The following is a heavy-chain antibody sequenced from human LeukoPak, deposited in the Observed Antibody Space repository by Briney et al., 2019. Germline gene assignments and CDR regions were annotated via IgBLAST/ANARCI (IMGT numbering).Heavy chain of an antibody. J-gene: IGHJ6*03. CDR3: ARGILVRGVIIRHRHYYYMDV. CDR2: INHSGST. Sequence: SETLSLTCAVYGGSFSGYYWSWIRQPPGKGLEWIGEINHSGSTNYNPSLKSRVTISVDTSKNQFSLKLSSVTAADTAVYYCARGILVRGVIIRHRHYYYMDVWGKGTTVTISS. V-gene: IGHV4-34*01. D-gene: IGHD3-10*01. CDR1: GGSFSGYY.